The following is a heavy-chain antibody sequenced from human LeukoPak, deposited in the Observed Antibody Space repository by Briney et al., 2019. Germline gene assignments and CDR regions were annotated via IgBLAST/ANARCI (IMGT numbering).Heavy chain of an antibody. CDR3: AREACSSGSCDAFDI. D-gene: IGHD2-15*01. J-gene: IGHJ3*02. V-gene: IGHV4-34*01. Sequence: SETLSLTCAVYGASFSGSYWSWIRQPPGKGLEWIGEINRSGTTNYNPSLKSRVTMSVDTSKNQFSLKLSSMTAADTAVYYCAREACSSGSCDAFDIWGQGTMVTVSS. CDR1: GASFSGSY. CDR2: INRSGTT.